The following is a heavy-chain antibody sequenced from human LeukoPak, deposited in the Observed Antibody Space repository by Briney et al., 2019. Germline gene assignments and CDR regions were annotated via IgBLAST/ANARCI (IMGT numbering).Heavy chain of an antibody. V-gene: IGHV4-59*08. Sequence: PSETLSLTCTVSGGSISSYYWSWIRQPPGKGLEWIGYIYYSGSTNYNPSLKSRVTISVDTSKIQFSLKLSSVTAADTAVYYCARHRAPAAMLAAAGHRWFDPWGQGTLVTVSS. CDR2: IYYSGST. D-gene: IGHD2-2*01. CDR1: GGSISSYY. J-gene: IGHJ5*02. CDR3: ARHRAPAAMLAAAGHRWFDP.